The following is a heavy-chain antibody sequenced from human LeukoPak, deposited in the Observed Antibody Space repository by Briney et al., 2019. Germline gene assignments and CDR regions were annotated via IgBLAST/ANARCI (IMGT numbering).Heavy chain of an antibody. CDR3: AKVAVAAGPFDY. J-gene: IGHJ4*02. Sequence: GSLRLSCAASGFTFSKYAMSWVRQAPGKGLEWVSAITGSGVATYYADSVKGRFTISRDNSKNTLYLQMNSLRAEDTAVYYCAKVAVAAGPFDYWGQGTLVTVSS. D-gene: IGHD6-13*01. V-gene: IGHV3-23*01. CDR1: GFTFSKYA. CDR2: ITGSGVAT.